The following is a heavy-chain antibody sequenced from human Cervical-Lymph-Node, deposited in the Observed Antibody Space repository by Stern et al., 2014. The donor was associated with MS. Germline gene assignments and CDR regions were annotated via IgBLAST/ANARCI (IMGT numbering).Heavy chain of an antibody. D-gene: IGHD2/OR15-2a*01. CDR3: TSEEYDY. CDR2: INSDGTIT. Sequence: EVQLVESGGGLIQPGGSLRLSCAASGFTFSSYWMHWVRQAPGKGLVWVSRINSDGTITEYADSVKGRFTISRDNAKNTLSLQMNSLRAEDTAVYYCTSEEYDYWGQGTLVTVSS. CDR1: GFTFSSYW. V-gene: IGHV3-74*03. J-gene: IGHJ4*02.